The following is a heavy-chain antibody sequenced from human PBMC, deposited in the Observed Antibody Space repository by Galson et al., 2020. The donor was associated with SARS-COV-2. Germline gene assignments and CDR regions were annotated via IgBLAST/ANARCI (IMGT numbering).Heavy chain of an antibody. V-gene: IGHV4-34*01. CDR3: ARGRYPRADGILLWMYRIASSGVFDS. D-gene: IGHD6-13*01. CDR2: INDGGRT. CDR1: GGTFSGYY. Sequence: SQTLSLTCAVYGGTFSGYYWNWIRQSPGKGLEWIGEINDGGRTNYNPSLEIRVGISVDTSKKQFSLKLSSVTAADTAVYHCARGRYPRADGILLWMYRIASSGVFDSWSQGTRVTVSS. J-gene: IGHJ4*02.